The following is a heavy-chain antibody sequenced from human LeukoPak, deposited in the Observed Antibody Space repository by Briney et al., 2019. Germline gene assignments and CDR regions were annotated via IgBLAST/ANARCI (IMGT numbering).Heavy chain of an antibody. D-gene: IGHD1-26*01. CDR2: INKDGGEK. CDR1: GFTFSSYW. CDR3: VKDSPPRYSGSPPAY. J-gene: IGHJ4*02. V-gene: IGHV3-7*03. Sequence: GGSLRLSCAASGFTFSSYWMSWVRQAPGKGLEWVANINKDGGEKYYVDSVEGRFTISRDNARNSLYLQMNSLRADDTAVYYCVKDSPPRYSGSPPAYWGQGTLVTVSS.